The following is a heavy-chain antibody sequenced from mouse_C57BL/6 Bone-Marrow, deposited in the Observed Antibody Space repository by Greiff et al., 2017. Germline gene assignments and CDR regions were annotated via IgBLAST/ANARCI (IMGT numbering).Heavy chain of an antibody. CDR1: GYTFTSYW. J-gene: IGHJ4*01. CDR2: IDPSDSYT. V-gene: IGHV1-69*01. CDR3: ASWDYAMDY. D-gene: IGHD4-1*01. Sequence: QVQLQQPGAELVMPGASVKLSCKASGYTFTSYWMHWVKQRPGQGLEWIGEIDPSDSYTNYNQKFKGKSTLTVDKSSSTAYMKLSSLTSEDSAVYYCASWDYAMDYWGQGTSVTVSS.